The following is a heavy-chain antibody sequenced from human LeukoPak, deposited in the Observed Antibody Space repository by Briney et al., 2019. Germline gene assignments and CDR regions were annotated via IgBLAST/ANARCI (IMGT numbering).Heavy chain of an antibody. V-gene: IGHV3-23*01. J-gene: IGHJ4*02. CDR2: ISGSGGST. CDR1: GFTFSSYA. Sequence: GGSLRLSCVASGFTFSSYAMSWVRQAPGKGLEWVSAISGSGGSTYYADSVKGRFTISRDNSKNTLYLQRNSLRAEDTAVYYCAKDSRIEGFDYWGQGTLVTVSS. D-gene: IGHD3-22*01. CDR3: AKDSRIEGFDY.